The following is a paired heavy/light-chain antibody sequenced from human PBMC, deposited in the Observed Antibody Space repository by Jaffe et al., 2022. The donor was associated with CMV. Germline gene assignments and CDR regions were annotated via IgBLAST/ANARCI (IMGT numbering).Heavy chain of an antibody. V-gene: IGHV4-59*11. CDR2: IYYNGSP. CDR1: GGSLSDHY. CDR3: ARERGSGWSFDY. J-gene: IGHJ4*02. Sequence: QVQLQESGPGLVRPTETLSLTCTVSGGSLSDHYWGWIRQPPGKGLEWIGYIYYNGSPNYNRSLKSRATISVDTSKNRFSLELTSVTAADTAVYYCARERGSGWSFDYWGQGTLVTVSS. D-gene: IGHD6-19*01.
Light chain of an antibody. CDR3: QQANSFPYT. Sequence: DVQMTQSPSSVSASVGDRVTITCRASQGIGNWLAWYQQKPGKAPKLLIYTASSLQTGVPSRFRGSGSGTDFTLTISSLQPEDFATYYCQQANSFPYTFGQGTKLEIK. V-gene: IGKV1-12*01. CDR2: TAS. J-gene: IGKJ2*01. CDR1: QGIGNW.